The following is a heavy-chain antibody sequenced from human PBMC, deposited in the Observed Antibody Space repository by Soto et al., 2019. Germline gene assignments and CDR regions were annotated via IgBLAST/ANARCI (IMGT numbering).Heavy chain of an antibody. CDR2: INPSGGST. Sequence: QVQLVQSGAEVKKPGASVKVSCKASGYTFTSYYMHLVRQAPGQGLEWMGIINPSGGSTSYAQKFQGRVTIARDTSTCTVSMQLSSLRSEDTAVYYCATTYYYDSSGGGFDSWGQGTLVTVSS. V-gene: IGHV1-46*01. D-gene: IGHD3-22*01. CDR1: GYTFTSYY. J-gene: IGHJ4*02. CDR3: ATTYYYDSSGGGFDS.